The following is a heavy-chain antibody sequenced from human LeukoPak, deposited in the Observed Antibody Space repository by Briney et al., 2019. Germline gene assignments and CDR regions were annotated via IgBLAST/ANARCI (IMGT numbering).Heavy chain of an antibody. CDR1: GFIFSSYS. V-gene: IGHV3-21*01. J-gene: IGHJ6*02. CDR3: ARDPGNYYGMDV. CDR2: ISSSSGYI. Sequence: GGSLRLSCAASGFIFSSYSMNWVRQAPGKGLECVSFISSSSGYIYYADSVKGRFTISRDNAKNSLHLQMNSLRAEDTAVYYCARDPGNYYGMDVWGQGTTVTVSS. D-gene: IGHD2/OR15-2a*01.